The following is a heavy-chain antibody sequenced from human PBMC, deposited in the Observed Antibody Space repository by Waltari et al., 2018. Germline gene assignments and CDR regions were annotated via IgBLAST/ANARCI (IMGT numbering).Heavy chain of an antibody. J-gene: IGHJ4*02. V-gene: IGHV4-30-2*01. D-gene: IGHD5-18*01. CDR2: LYHSGAT. CDR3: VRTLGYTYGYDY. Sequence: QLQLQESGSGLVKPSQTLSLTCAVSGGSMSSGANSWGWIRQPPGKGLEWIGYLYHSGATYYNPALKSRVTTSVDRSKNQFSLTLSSVTAADTAVYYCVRTLGYTYGYDYWGQGTLVTVSS. CDR1: GGSMSSGANS.